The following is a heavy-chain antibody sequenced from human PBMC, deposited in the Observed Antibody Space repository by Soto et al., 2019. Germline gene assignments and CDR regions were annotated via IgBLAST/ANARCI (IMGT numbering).Heavy chain of an antibody. D-gene: IGHD2-21*02. CDR3: ASKAACGGACYAFDS. CDR2: IIPRFGTA. CDR1: GGIFSSNT. V-gene: IGHV1-69*06. J-gene: IGHJ4*02. Sequence: QVYLVQSGAEVKKPGSSVKISCKASGGIFSSNTINWVRQAAGQGLEWMGGIIPRFGTANYAEKFQGRVTITADKSTKTEYMELTSLRSEDTAVYYCASKAACGGACYAFDSWGQGTLVTVSS.